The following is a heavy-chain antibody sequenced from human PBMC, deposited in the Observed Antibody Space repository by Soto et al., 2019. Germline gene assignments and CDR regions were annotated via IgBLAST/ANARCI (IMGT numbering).Heavy chain of an antibody. CDR3: TTEAYSSSWFGLGMDV. J-gene: IGHJ6*02. V-gene: IGHV3-15*07. D-gene: IGHD6-13*01. CDR2: IKSKTDGGTT. Sequence: EVQLVESGGGLVKPGGSLRLSCAASGFTFSNAWMNWVRQAPGKGLEWVGRIKSKTDGGTTDYAAPVKGRFTISRDDSKNTLYLQMNSLKTEDTSVYYCTTEAYSSSWFGLGMDVWGQGTTVTVSS. CDR1: GFTFSNAW.